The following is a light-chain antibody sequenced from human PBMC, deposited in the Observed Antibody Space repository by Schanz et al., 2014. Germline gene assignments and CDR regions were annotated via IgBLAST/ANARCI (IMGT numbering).Light chain of an antibody. J-gene: IGKJ1*01. CDR2: GAS. Sequence: EIVLTQSPGTLSLSPGERATLSCRASQSVASSYLAWYQQKPGQPPRLFIYGASRRATGIPDRFSGSGSGTDFTLTISSLEPEDFAVYYCQQRSNWPRTFGQGTKVEIK. CDR1: QSVASSY. V-gene: IGKV3D-20*02. CDR3: QQRSNWPRT.